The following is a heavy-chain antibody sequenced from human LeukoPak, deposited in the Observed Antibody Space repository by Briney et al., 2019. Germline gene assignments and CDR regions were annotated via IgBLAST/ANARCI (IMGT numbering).Heavy chain of an antibody. J-gene: IGHJ4*02. CDR2: ISSSGSTI. V-gene: IGHV3-11*01. D-gene: IGHD3-22*01. CDR3: ARARPTHYYDGSGYYNFFDY. CDR1: GFTFSDYY. Sequence: GGSLRLSCAASGFTFSDYYMSWIRQAPGKGLEWVSYISSSGSTIYYADSVKGRFTISRDNAKNSLYLQMNSLRAEDTAVYYCARARPTHYYDGSGYYNFFDYWGQGTLVTVSS.